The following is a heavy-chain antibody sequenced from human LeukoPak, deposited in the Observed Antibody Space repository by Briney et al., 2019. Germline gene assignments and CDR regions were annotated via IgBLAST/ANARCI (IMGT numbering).Heavy chain of an antibody. Sequence: GASVKVSCKASGYTFTGYYMHWVRQAPGQGLEWMGRINPNRGGTNYAQKFQGRVTMTRDTSISTAYMELSRLRSDDTAVYYCVPDYGGNWAFDYWGQGTLVTVPS. V-gene: IGHV1-2*06. D-gene: IGHD4-23*01. CDR3: VPDYGGNWAFDY. CDR1: GYTFTGYY. J-gene: IGHJ4*02. CDR2: INPNRGGT.